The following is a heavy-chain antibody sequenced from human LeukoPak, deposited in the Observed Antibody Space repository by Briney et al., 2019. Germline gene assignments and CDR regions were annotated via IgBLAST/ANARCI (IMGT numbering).Heavy chain of an antibody. V-gene: IGHV3-30*18. J-gene: IGHJ4*02. CDR2: ISFDGYHQ. D-gene: IGHD3-10*01. CDR3: VKDFYGSGSPPHFDL. Sequence: PGKSLRLSCAASGFTFRSFAMHWVRQAPGKGLEWVAAISFDGYHQFYADSVKGRFIISRDNAKNTFYLQMNSLRVEDTALYYCVKDFYGSGSPPHFDLWGRGTLVPVS. CDR1: GFTFRSFA.